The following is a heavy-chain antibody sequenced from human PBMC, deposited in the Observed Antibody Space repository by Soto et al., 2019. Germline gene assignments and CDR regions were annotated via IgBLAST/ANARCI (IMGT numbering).Heavy chain of an antibody. CDR3: ARGGYCSSTSCYAFLYYFDY. CDR1: GGTFSSYA. J-gene: IGHJ4*02. V-gene: IGHV1-69*05. CDR2: INPNFGTA. Sequence: SVKVSCKASGGTFSSYAISWVRQAPGQGLEWMGWINPNFGTANYAQKFQGWVTITRDASTSTAYMELSRLRSGDTAVYYCARGGYCSSTSCYAFLYYFDYWGQGTLVTVSS. D-gene: IGHD2-2*01.